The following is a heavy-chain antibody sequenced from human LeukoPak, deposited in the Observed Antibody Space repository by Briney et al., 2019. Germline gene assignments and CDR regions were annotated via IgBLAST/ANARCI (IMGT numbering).Heavy chain of an antibody. D-gene: IGHD6-19*01. CDR1: GGSISSSY. CDR3: ARLKGYSSGWYPSYYFDY. V-gene: IGHV4-59*08. CDR2: IYYTGTT. J-gene: IGHJ4*02. Sequence: SETLSLTCTVSGGSISSSYWIWIRQPPGKGLEWIGYIYYTGTTNYNPSLKSRVTISVDTSKNQFSLKLSSVTAADTAVYYCARLKGYSSGWYPSYYFDYWGQGTLVTVSS.